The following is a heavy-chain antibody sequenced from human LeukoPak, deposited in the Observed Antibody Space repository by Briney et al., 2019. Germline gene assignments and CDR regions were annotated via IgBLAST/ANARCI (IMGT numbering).Heavy chain of an antibody. Sequence: PGGSLRLSCAASEFTVSSNYMSWVRQAPGKGLEWVSVIYSGGSTYYADSVKGRFTISRDNSKNTLYLQMNSLRAEDTAVYYCARGLNHQLMGPYYYYYYYMDVWGKGTTVTISS. CDR3: ARGLNHQLMGPYYYYYYYMDV. J-gene: IGHJ6*03. CDR1: EFTVSSNY. V-gene: IGHV3-66*01. CDR2: IYSGGST. D-gene: IGHD3-16*01.